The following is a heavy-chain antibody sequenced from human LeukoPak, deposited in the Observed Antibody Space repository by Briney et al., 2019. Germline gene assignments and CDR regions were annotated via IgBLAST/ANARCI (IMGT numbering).Heavy chain of an antibody. V-gene: IGHV1-69*05. CDR3: ARDRIYDSSGYYAY. Sequence: SVKVSCKASGGTFSSYAISWVRQAPGQGLEWMGGIIPIFGTANYAQKLQGRVTMTTDTSTSTAYMELRSLRSDDTAVYYCARDRIYDSSGYYAYWGQGTLVTVSS. D-gene: IGHD3-22*01. CDR1: GGTFSSYA. J-gene: IGHJ4*02. CDR2: IIPIFGTA.